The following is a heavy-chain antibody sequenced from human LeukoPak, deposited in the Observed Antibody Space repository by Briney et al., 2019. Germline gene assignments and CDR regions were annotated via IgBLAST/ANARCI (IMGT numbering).Heavy chain of an antibody. D-gene: IGHD1-14*01. J-gene: IGHJ6*02. CDR2: ISYDGSNK. V-gene: IGHV3-30-3*01. CDR3: ARETEDYGMDV. Sequence: GGSLRLSCAASGFTFSSYAMHWVRQAPGKGLEWVAVISYDGSNKYYADSVKGRFTISRDNSKNTLYLQMNSLRAEDTAVYYCARETEDYGMDVWGQGTTVTVSS. CDR1: GFTFSSYA.